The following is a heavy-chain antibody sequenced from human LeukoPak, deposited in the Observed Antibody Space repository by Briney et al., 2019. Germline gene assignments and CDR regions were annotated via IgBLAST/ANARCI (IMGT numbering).Heavy chain of an antibody. V-gene: IGHV1-58*02. D-gene: IGHD2-2*01. CDR1: GFTFTSSA. CDR3: AAAFPALVGLYYYYYYGMDV. J-gene: IGHJ6*02. Sequence: GTSVKVSCKASGFTFTSSAMQWVRQARGQRLEWIGWTVVGSGNTNYAQKFQERVTITRDMSTSTAYMELSSLRSEDTAVYYCAAAFPALVGLYYYYYYGMDVWGQGTTVTVSS. CDR2: TVVGSGNT.